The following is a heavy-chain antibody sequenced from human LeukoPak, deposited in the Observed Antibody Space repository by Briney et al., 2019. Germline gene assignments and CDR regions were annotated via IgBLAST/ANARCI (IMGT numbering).Heavy chain of an antibody. D-gene: IGHD6-19*01. CDR1: GFTFSNYA. J-gene: IGHJ4*02. Sequence: GGSLRLSCAASGFTFSNYAMTWVRQAPGKGLEWVSSISPTGGSTYYADSVRAHFTISRDNSKSTLYLQMDRLTAEDTAVYYCAKDEAVAGFFDYFDYWGQGTLVTVSS. V-gene: IGHV3-23*01. CDR3: AKDEAVAGFFDYFDY. CDR2: ISPTGGST.